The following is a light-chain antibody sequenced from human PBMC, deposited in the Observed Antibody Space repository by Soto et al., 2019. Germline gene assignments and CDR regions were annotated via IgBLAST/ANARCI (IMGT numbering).Light chain of an antibody. CDR3: QQYGSPPMYA. J-gene: IGKJ2*01. CDR2: ATS. Sequence: EIVLTQSPGTLSLSPGERATLSCRASQCVVSKFFAWYQQKPGQAPRLLIYATSSRATGIPDRFSGGGSGTDFTLTISSLEPEDFAVYYCQQYGSPPMYAFGQGTKLEIK. V-gene: IGKV3-20*01. CDR1: QCVVSKF.